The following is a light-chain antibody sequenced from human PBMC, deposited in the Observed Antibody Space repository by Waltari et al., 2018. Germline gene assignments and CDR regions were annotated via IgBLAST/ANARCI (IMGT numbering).Light chain of an antibody. CDR2: AAS. CDR1: QGIRSW. V-gene: IGKV1-12*01. Sequence: DIQMTQSPPSVSASAAERVTITCRASQGIRSWLSWYQQKPGKAPKLLIYAASNLQSGVPSRFSGSDSGTEFTLTISSLQPEDVATYYCQEANSFPLTFGGGTKVEI. J-gene: IGKJ4*01. CDR3: QEANSFPLT.